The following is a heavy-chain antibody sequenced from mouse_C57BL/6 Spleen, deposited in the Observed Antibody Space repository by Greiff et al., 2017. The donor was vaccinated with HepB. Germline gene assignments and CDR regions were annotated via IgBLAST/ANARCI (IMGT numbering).Heavy chain of an antibody. V-gene: IGHV5-17*01. CDR3: ARDGSHYYAMDY. CDR2: ISSGSSTI. CDR1: GFTFSDYG. Sequence: DVHLVESGGGLVKPGGSLKLSCAASGFTFSDYGMHWVRQAPEKGLEWVAYISSGSSTIYYADTVKGRFTISRDNAKNTLFLQMTSLRSEDTAMYYCARDGSHYYAMDYWGQGTSVTVSS. J-gene: IGHJ4*01. D-gene: IGHD1-1*01.